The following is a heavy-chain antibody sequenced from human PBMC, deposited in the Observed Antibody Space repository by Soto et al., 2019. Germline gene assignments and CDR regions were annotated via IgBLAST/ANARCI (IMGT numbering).Heavy chain of an antibody. J-gene: IGHJ4*02. Sequence: QVQLQESGPGLVKPSQTLSLTCTVSGGSISSGCYYWSWNRQHPGKGLEWIGYIYYSGSTYYNPSLKSRVTISVDTSKHQFSLKLSSVTAADTAVYYCARLVRGVIKVAFDYWGQGTLVTVSS. CDR2: IYYSGST. V-gene: IGHV4-31*03. CDR1: GGSISSGCYY. D-gene: IGHD3-10*01. CDR3: ARLVRGVIKVAFDY.